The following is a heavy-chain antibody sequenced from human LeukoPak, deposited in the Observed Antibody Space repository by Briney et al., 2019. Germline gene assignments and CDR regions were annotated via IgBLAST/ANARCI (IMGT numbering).Heavy chain of an antibody. Sequence: SETLSLTCTVSGYSISSGYYWGWIRQPPGKGLEWIGSIYHSGSTYYNPSLKSRVTISVDTSKNQFSLKLSSVTAADTAVYYCARDLIVVVITPGWFDPWGQETLVTVSS. J-gene: IGHJ5*02. V-gene: IGHV4-38-2*02. D-gene: IGHD3-22*01. CDR3: ARDLIVVVITPGWFDP. CDR1: GYSISSGYY. CDR2: IYHSGST.